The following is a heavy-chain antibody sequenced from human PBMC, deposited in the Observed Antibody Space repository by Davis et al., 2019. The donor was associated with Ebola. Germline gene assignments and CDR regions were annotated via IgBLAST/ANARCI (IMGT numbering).Heavy chain of an antibody. CDR3: ARGDSSSWYYYYYYGMDV. Sequence: ASVKVSCKASGYTFTSYDINWVRQATGQGLEWMGWMNPNSGNTGYAQKFQGRVTMTRNTSISTAYMELSSLRSEDTAVYYCARGDSSSWYYYYYYGMDVWGQGTTVTVSS. V-gene: IGHV1-8*01. CDR1: GYTFTSYD. D-gene: IGHD6-13*01. J-gene: IGHJ6*02. CDR2: MNPNSGNT.